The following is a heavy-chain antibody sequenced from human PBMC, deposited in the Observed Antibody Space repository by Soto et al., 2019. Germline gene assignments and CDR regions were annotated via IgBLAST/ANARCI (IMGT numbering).Heavy chain of an antibody. CDR1: GFTFNGYG. J-gene: IGHJ4*02. D-gene: IGHD3-3*01. CDR3: AKHAFWNGSYFDY. CDR2: ISYDGSNK. V-gene: IGHV3-30*18. Sequence: GGSLRLSCVASGFTFNGYGMHWVRQAPGTGLEWVAVISYDGSNKYYADSLKGRFTISRDDSKNTLYLQMSSLRPEDTAVYYCAKHAFWNGSYFDYWGLGTMVTVSS.